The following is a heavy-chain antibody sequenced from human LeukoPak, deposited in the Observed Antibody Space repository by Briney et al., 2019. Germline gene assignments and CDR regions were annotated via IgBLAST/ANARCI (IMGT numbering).Heavy chain of an antibody. CDR3: ARDGEGGYYGSGSYPFDY. D-gene: IGHD3-10*01. CDR2: IIPIFGTA. V-gene: IGHV1-69*06. CDR1: GATFSSYA. Sequence: GASVKVSCKASGATFSSYAISWVRQAPGQGLEWMGGIIPIFGTANYAQKFQGRVTITADKSTSTAYMELSSLRSEDTAVYYCARDGEGGYYGSGSYPFDYWGQGTLVTVSS. J-gene: IGHJ4*02.